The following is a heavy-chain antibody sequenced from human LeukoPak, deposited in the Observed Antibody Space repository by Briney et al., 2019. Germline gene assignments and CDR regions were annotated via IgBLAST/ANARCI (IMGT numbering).Heavy chain of an antibody. CDR1: GGTFSSYA. CDR3: AREVVDGGYGMDV. CDR2: IIPIFGTA. Sequence: GASVKVSCKASGGTFSSYAISWVRQAPGQGLEWMGGIIPIFGTANYAQKFQGRVTITADESTSTAYMELNSLRSEDTAVYYCAREVVDGGYGMDVWGKGTTVTVSS. D-gene: IGHD2-21*01. J-gene: IGHJ6*04. V-gene: IGHV1-69*13.